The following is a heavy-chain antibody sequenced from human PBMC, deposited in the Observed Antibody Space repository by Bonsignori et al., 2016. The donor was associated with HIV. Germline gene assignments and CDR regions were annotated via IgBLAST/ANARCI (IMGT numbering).Heavy chain of an antibody. J-gene: IGHJ3*02. CDR2: INHSGST. D-gene: IGHD6-13*01. CDR3: ARGGRGSWPRGAFDI. V-gene: IGHV4-34*01. Sequence: WIRQPPGKGLEWIGEINHSGSTNYNPSLKSRVTISVDTSKNQFSLKLSSVTAADTAVYYCARGGRGSWPRGAFDIWGQGTMVTVSS.